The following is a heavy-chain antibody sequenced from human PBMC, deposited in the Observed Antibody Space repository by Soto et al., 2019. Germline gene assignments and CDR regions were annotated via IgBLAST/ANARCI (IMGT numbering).Heavy chain of an antibody. D-gene: IGHD6-6*01. V-gene: IGHV3-23*01. J-gene: IGHJ6*03. CDR3: AKGGAAGRPPYRYYYYYYWDV. CDR2: ISGTGGST. CDR1: GFTFSDYG. Sequence: GGSLRLSCAASGFTFSDYGMSWVRQAPGKGLEWVSTISGTGGSTYYADSVKGRFTVSRDNSKNTLYLQMNSLRDEEMAVYYCAKGGAAGRPPYRYYYYYYWDVWGKGTAVTVSS.